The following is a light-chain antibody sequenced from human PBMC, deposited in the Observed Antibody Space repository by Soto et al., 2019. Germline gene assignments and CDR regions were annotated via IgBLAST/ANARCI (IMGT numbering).Light chain of an antibody. V-gene: IGKV3-11*01. CDR1: QSVSGD. CDR3: QQRRNSCT. Sequence: EIVLTQSPATLSLSPGERATLSCRASQSVSGDLAWYQQKPGQAPRLLMYDASKRVTGISARFSGSGSGTDFTLTISNLEPEDFALYYCQQRRNSCTFGQGTKLEIK. J-gene: IGKJ2*02. CDR2: DAS.